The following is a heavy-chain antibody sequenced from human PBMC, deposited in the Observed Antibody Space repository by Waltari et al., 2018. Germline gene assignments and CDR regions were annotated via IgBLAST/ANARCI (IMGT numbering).Heavy chain of an antibody. D-gene: IGHD1-26*01. CDR3: ARRQGGRERFDI. CDR1: GGSFSGYY. Sequence: QVQLQQWGAGLLKPSETLSLTCAVYGGSFSGYYWSWIRQPPGKGLEWIGEINPSGSTNYNPSLKSRVTISVDTSKNQFSLKLSSVTAADTAVYYCARRQGGRERFDIWGQGTMVTVSS. J-gene: IGHJ3*02. CDR2: INPSGST. V-gene: IGHV4-34*01.